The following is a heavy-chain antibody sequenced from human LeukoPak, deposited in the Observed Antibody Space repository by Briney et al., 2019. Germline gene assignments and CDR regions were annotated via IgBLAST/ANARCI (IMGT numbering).Heavy chain of an antibody. CDR2: ISTNNGNT. CDR1: GYNFLTHG. J-gene: IGHJ4*02. D-gene: IGHD3/OR15-3a*01. CDR3: ARVDDFWTGYWSH. Sequence: ASVKVSCKASGYNFLTHGISWVRQAPGQGPEWMGWISTNNGNTNYAQKFQGRVTMTTDTSTATVYMELRNLRSDDTAVYYCARVDDFWTGYWSHWGQGTLVTVSS. V-gene: IGHV1-18*04.